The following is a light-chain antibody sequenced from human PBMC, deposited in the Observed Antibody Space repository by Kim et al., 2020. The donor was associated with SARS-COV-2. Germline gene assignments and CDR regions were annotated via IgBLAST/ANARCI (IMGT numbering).Light chain of an antibody. CDR2: YDS. Sequence: PGETARITCGGDKIGSKSVHWYQQKSGQAPVMVIYYDSDRTSGIPERFSGSNSGDTATLTISRVEAGDEADYYCQVWDGNSDHYVFGIGTKVTVL. V-gene: IGLV3-21*04. CDR1: KIGSKS. CDR3: QVWDGNSDHYV. J-gene: IGLJ1*01.